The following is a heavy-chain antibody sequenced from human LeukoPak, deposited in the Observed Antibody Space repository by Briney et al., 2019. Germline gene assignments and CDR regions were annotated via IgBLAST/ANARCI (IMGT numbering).Heavy chain of an antibody. V-gene: IGHV4-59*01. D-gene: IGHD6-19*01. J-gene: IGHJ6*03. CDR3: ARDMQWLVSYYYYYYMDV. Sequence: SETLSLTCTVSGGSISSYYWSWIRQPPGKGLEWIGYIYYSGSTNYNPSLKSRVTISVDTSKNQFSLKLSSVTAADTAVYYCARDMQWLVSYYYYYYMDVWGKGTTVTVSS. CDR1: GGSISSYY. CDR2: IYYSGST.